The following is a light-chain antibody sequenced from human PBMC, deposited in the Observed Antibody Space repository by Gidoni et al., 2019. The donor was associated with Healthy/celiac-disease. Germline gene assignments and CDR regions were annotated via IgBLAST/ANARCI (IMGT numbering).Light chain of an antibody. CDR1: SGSIASNY. CDR2: EDN. V-gene: IGLV6-57*04. CDR3: QSYDSSTPVV. J-gene: IGLJ2*01. Sequence: NFMLTQPHSVSESPGTPVTISCTRSSGSIASNYVQWYQQRPGSAPTTVIYEDNQRPSGVPARFSGSIDSSSNSASLTISGLKTEDEADYYCQSYDSSTPVVFGGGTKLTVL.